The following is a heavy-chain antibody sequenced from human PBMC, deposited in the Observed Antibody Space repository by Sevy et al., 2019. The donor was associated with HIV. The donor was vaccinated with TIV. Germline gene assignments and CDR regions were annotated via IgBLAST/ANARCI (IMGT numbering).Heavy chain of an antibody. CDR3: AITKDYYDNSGYPFDY. V-gene: IGHV1-24*01. Sequence: ASVKVSCKVSGYTLTKLSMHWVRQAPGKGLEWMGTFDPEDGETIYAQKFQGRVTMTEDTSIDTAYMELSGLRSEDTAVFYCAITKDYYDNSGYPFDYWGQGTLVTVSS. CDR1: GYTLTKLS. CDR2: FDPEDGET. J-gene: IGHJ4*02. D-gene: IGHD3-22*01.